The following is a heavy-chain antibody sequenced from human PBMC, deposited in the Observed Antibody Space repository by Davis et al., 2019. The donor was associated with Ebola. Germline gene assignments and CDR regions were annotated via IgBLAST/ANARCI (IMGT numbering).Heavy chain of an antibody. V-gene: IGHV4-61*01. CDR1: GGSVSSGSYY. CDR2: IYYSGST. CDR3: ARGSAGHFDL. D-gene: IGHD6-13*01. Sequence: SETLSLTCTVSGGSVSSGSYYWSWIRQPPGKGLEWIGYIYYSGSTKYNPSHKSRVTISVDTSKNQFSLRLSSVTAADTAVYYCARGSAGHFDLWGRGTLVTVSS. J-gene: IGHJ2*01.